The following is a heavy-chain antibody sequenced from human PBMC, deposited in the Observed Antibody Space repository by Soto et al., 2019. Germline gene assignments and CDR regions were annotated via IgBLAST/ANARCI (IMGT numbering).Heavy chain of an antibody. CDR1: GGTFSSYA. J-gene: IGHJ6*02. CDR2: IIPIVGTA. V-gene: IGHV1-69*13. CDR3: AIRIVLVPAALGRASYYGMDV. Sequence: GASVKVSCKASGGTFSSYAISWVRQAPGQGLEWMGGIIPIVGTANYAQKFQGRVTITADESTSTAYMELSSLRSEDTAVYYCAIRIVLVPAALGRASYYGMDVWGQGTTVTVSS. D-gene: IGHD2-2*01.